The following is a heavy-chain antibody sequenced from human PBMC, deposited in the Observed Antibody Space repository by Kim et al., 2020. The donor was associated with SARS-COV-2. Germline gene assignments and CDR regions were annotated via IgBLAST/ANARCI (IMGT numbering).Heavy chain of an antibody. Sequence: SETLSLTCAVYGGSFSGYYWSWIRQPPGKGLEWIGEINHSGSTNYNPSLKSRVTISVDTSKNQFSLKLSSVTAADTAGYYCASPDTQKIAVAGNDAFDIWGQGTMVTVSS. D-gene: IGHD6-19*01. CDR2: INHSGST. CDR3: ASPDTQKIAVAGNDAFDI. V-gene: IGHV4-34*01. CDR1: GGSFSGYY. J-gene: IGHJ3*02.